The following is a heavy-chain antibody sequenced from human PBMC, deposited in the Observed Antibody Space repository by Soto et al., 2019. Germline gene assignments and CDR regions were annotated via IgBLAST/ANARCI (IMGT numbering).Heavy chain of an antibody. J-gene: IGHJ5*02. CDR1: GVSISSSSYY. V-gene: IGHV4-39*01. CDR2: IYYSGST. D-gene: IGHD3-22*01. CDR3: ASSTHYYDSSGPKKYNWFEP. Sequence: WETLSLTCTFSGVSISSSSYYCGWIRQPPGKGLEWIGSIYYSGSTYYNPSLKSRVTISVDTSKNQFSLKLSSVTAAGTAVYYCASSTHYYDSSGPKKYNWFEPWGQRTLVNVSS.